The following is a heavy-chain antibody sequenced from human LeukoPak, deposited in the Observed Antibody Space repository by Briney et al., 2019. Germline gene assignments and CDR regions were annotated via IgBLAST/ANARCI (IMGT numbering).Heavy chain of an antibody. CDR2: ISSSGSSM. J-gene: IGHJ4*02. Sequence: PGGSLRLSCAASGFXFRIYTMTWVRQAPGKGLEWVSSISSSGSSMYYADSVKGRFTISRANAENSLYLQMNSLRAEDTAVYYCARIYSGYDNPFDYWGQGALVTVSA. CDR1: GFXFRIYT. D-gene: IGHD5-12*01. V-gene: IGHV3-21*01. CDR3: ARIYSGYDNPFDY.